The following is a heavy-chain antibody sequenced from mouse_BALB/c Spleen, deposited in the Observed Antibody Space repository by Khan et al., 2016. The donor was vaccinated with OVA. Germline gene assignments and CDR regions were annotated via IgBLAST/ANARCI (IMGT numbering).Heavy chain of an antibody. CDR3: ARDLLDAMDY. J-gene: IGHJ4*01. V-gene: IGHV9-2-1*01. Sequence: LVESGPELKKPGETVKISCKASGYTFTDYSMHWVKQSPGKGLKWMGWINTETGEPTYADDFKGRFAFSLETSASTVYLQINNLKNEDTATYFCARDLLDAMDYWGQGTTVTVSS. CDR1: GYTFTDYS. CDR2: INTETGEP. D-gene: IGHD2-1*01.